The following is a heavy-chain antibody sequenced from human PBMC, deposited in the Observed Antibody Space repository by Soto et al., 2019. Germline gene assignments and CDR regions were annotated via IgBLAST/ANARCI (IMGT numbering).Heavy chain of an antibody. V-gene: IGHV2-5*02. CDR3: ANKGPEYWPLDY. CDR1: GFVLSTSGVG. D-gene: IGHD2-8*02. Sequence: QITLKESGPTLVRPTQTLTLTCAFSGFVLSTSGVGVGWIRQPPGKALEWLAVIYWDDSKHYSPSLSSRLTINKDTSKNQVVLTMTNMDPMDTGTSYCANKGPEYWPLDYWGQGTMVTVSS. CDR2: IYWDDSK. J-gene: IGHJ4*02.